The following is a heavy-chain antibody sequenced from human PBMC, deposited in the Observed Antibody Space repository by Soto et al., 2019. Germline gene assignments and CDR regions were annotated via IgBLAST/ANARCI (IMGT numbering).Heavy chain of an antibody. Sequence: QITLKESGPTLVKPTQTLTLTCTFSGFSLNTRGVGVGWIRQPPGKALEWLALIYWDDDEGYSPSLRSRLTITKATSKNQVVLTMPNMDPVDSATYYCAHRPRGYSYHFDYWGQGTLVTVSS. J-gene: IGHJ4*02. CDR1: GFSLNTRGVG. CDR2: IYWDDDE. D-gene: IGHD5-18*01. V-gene: IGHV2-5*02. CDR3: AHRPRGYSYHFDY.